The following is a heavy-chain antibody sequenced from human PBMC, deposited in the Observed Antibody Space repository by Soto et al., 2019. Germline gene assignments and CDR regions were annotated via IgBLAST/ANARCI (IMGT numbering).Heavy chain of an antibody. D-gene: IGHD2-15*01. J-gene: IGHJ5*02. CDR1: GGTFSSYA. CDR2: IIPIFGTA. V-gene: IGHV1-69*06. CDR3: ASRGYCSGGSCKIDP. Sequence: SVKVSCKASGGTFSSYAISWVRQAPGQGLEWMGGIIPIFGTANYAQKFQGRVTITADKSTSTAYMELSSLRSEDTAVYYCASRGYCSGGSCKIDPWGQGTLVTVSS.